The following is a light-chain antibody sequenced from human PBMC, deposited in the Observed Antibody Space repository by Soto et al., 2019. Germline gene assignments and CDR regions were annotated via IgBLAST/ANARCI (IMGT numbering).Light chain of an antibody. CDR2: DVT. CDR1: SNDVGKYNL. V-gene: IGLV2-23*02. CDR3: CSYAGGTSFYV. Sequence: QSVLTQPASVSGSPVQSITISCTGTSNDVGKYNLVSWYQHHPGKAPKLIIYDVTQWPSGASNRFSGSKSGNTASLTIYRLQADDEADYYCCSYAGGTSFYVFGTGTKLTVL. J-gene: IGLJ1*01.